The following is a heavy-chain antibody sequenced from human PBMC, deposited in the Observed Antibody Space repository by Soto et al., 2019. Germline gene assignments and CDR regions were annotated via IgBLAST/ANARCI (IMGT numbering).Heavy chain of an antibody. V-gene: IGHV3-66*01. J-gene: IGHJ3*02. Sequence: PWGSLRLSGAVSGFTVSSRFMSWVRQTPGKGLEWVSVIYRDGSTYYADFVKGRFTISRDNSENTLFLQMSSLRAEDTALFYFARYIVEEAAANIHKGYDIWGQGTTVPVS. CDR2: IYRDGST. CDR3: ARYIVEEAAANIHKGYDI. D-gene: IGHD6-25*01. CDR1: GFTVSSRF.